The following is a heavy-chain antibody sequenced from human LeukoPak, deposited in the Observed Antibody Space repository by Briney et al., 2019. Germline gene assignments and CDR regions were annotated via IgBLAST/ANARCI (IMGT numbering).Heavy chain of an antibody. CDR3: ARDRGSYWFDP. CDR2: ISSSSSYI. J-gene: IGHJ5*02. Sequence: GGSLRLSCAASGFTFSSYSMNWVRQAPGKGLEWVSSISSSSSYIYYADSVSGRFTISRDNAKNSLYLQMNSLRAEDTAVYYCARDRGSYWFDPWGQGTLVTVSS. CDR1: GFTFSSYS. D-gene: IGHD2-15*01. V-gene: IGHV3-21*01.